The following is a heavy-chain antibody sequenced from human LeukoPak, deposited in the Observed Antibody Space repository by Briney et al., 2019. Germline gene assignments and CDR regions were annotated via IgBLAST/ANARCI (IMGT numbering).Heavy chain of an antibody. V-gene: IGHV1-8*01. Sequence: ASVKVSCKASGYTFTSYDINWVRQATGQGLEWMGWMDPNTGNAGYAQKFQGRVTMTRNTSISTAYMELSSLRSVGTAVYYCARGREDLLWFGELLADSWGQGTLVTVSS. CDR1: GYTFTSYD. CDR3: ARGREDLLWFGELLADS. J-gene: IGHJ4*02. CDR2: MDPNTGNA. D-gene: IGHD3-10*01.